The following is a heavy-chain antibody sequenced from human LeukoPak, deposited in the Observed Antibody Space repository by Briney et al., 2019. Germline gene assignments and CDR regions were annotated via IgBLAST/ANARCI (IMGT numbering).Heavy chain of an antibody. J-gene: IGHJ3*02. Sequence: PSETLSLTCTVSGGSFSSNSYYWVWIRQPPGKGLEWMGSIYYSGNTYYNPALKSRVTISVDTSKNQFSLRLSSVTAADTAVYYCARVCIAVAGDEAFDIWGQGTMVTVSS. V-gene: IGHV4-39*01. CDR3: ARVCIAVAGDEAFDI. D-gene: IGHD6-19*01. CDR1: GGSFSSNSYY. CDR2: IYYSGNT.